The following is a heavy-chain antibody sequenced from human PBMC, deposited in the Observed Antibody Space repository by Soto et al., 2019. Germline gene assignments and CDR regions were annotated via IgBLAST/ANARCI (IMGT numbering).Heavy chain of an antibody. CDR1: GGTFSSYA. J-gene: IGHJ6*02. CDR2: IIPIFGTA. CDR3: ASDALRYYYDSSGYHANYYQYFYGMDL. Sequence: SVKVSCKASGGTFSSYAISWVRQAPGQGLEWMGRIIPIFGTANYAQKFQGRVTITADKSTSTDYMELSSLRSEDTAVYYCASDALRYYYDSSGYHANYYQYFYGMDLGG. V-gene: IGHV1-69*06. D-gene: IGHD3-22*01.